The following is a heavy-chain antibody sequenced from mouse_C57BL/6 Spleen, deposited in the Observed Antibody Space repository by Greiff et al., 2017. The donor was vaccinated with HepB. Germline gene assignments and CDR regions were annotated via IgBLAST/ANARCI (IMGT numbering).Heavy chain of an antibody. V-gene: IGHV1-80*01. CDR1: GYAFSSYW. CDR2: IYPGDGDT. Sequence: LQQSGASAKISCNASGYAFSSYWMNWVKQRPGKGLEWIGQIYPGDGDTNYNGKFKGKATLTADKSSSTAYMQLSSLTSEDSAVYFCARSTTVVATRAMDYWGQGTSVTVSS. J-gene: IGHJ4*01. CDR3: ARSTTVVATRAMDY. D-gene: IGHD1-1*01.